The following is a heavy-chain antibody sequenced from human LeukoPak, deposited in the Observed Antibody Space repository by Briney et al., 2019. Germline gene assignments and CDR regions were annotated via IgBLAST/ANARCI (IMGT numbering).Heavy chain of an antibody. J-gene: IGHJ4*02. CDR1: GGSISSYY. V-gene: IGHV3-66*01. CDR3: ARDRKSGSYTFDY. Sequence: ETLSLTCTVSGGSISSYYMSWVRQAPGKGLEWVSVIYSGGSTYYADSVKGRFTISRDNSKNTLYLQMNSLRAEDTAVYYCARDRKSGSYTFDYWGQGTLVTVSS. D-gene: IGHD1-26*01. CDR2: IYSGGST.